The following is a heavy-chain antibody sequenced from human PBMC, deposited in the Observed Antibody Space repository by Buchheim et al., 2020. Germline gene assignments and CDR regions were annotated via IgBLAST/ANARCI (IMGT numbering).Heavy chain of an antibody. Sequence: QVQLQQWGAGLLKPSETLSLTCAVYGGSFSGYYWSWIRQPPGKGLEWIGEIDHRGSTNYNPSLKSRVTISVDTSKKQFSLKLTSVTAADTAAYYCVVSPSLGYYGMDVWGQGTT. D-gene: IGHD6-13*01. V-gene: IGHV4-34*01. CDR2: IDHRGST. J-gene: IGHJ6*02. CDR1: GGSFSGYY. CDR3: VVSPSLGYYGMDV.